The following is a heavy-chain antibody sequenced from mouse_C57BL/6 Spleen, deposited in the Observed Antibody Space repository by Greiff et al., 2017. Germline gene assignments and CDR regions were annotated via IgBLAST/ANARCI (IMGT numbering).Heavy chain of an antibody. CDR3: ARGGTTYAMDY. CDR2: IYPRVGST. Sequence: QVQLQQSGPELVKPGASVKLSCKASGYTFTSYGINWVKQRPGQGLEWIGWIYPRVGSTKYNEKFKGKATLTVDTSSSTAYMELHSLTSEDSAVYFCARGGTTYAMDYWGQGTSVTVSS. D-gene: IGHD1-1*01. J-gene: IGHJ4*01. V-gene: IGHV1-85*01. CDR1: GYTFTSYG.